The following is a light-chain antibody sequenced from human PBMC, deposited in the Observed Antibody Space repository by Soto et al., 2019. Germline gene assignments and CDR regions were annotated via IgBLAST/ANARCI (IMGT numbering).Light chain of an antibody. CDR3: QQYGSAPAWR. CDR1: QSVSSSY. V-gene: IGKV3-20*01. CDR2: GAS. J-gene: IGKJ1*01. Sequence: ENVLTQSPGTLSLSPGERATLSCRASQSVSSSYLAWYQQKPGQAPRLLIYGASSRATGIPDRFSGSGSGTDFTLTISRLEPEDFAVYYCQQYGSAPAWRFGQGTKVEIK.